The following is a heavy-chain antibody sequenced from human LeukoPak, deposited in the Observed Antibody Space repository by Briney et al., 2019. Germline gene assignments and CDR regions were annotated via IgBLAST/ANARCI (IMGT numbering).Heavy chain of an antibody. J-gene: IGHJ4*02. CDR3: ARHGVDVDTATYYFDY. CDR2: IYYSGST. D-gene: IGHD5-18*01. CDR1: GGSISSYY. V-gene: IGHV4-59*08. Sequence: SETLSLTCTVSGGSISSYYWSWVRQPPGKGLEWVGYIYYSGSTNYNTSLKSRVTISVDTSTNQSSLKLTSVTAADTAVYYCARHGVDVDTATYYFDYWGQGTLVTVSS.